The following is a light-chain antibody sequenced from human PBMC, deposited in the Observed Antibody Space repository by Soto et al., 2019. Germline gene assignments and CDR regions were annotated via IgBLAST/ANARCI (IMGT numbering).Light chain of an antibody. J-gene: IGLJ7*01. V-gene: IGLV2-11*01. Sequence: QSALTQPRSVSGSPGQSVTISCAGTSSDVGGYDYVSWYQQHPDKVPKILIFDVTKRPSGVPARFTGSKSGNTASLTISGLQADDEADYYCASYTSTTTLVVFGGGTQLTVL. CDR3: ASYTSTTTLVV. CDR1: SSDVGGYDY. CDR2: DVT.